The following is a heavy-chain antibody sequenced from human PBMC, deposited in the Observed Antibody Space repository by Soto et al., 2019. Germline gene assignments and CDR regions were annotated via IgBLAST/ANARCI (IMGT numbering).Heavy chain of an antibody. CDR3: ARDRSGYDLSKIFDY. J-gene: IGHJ4*02. Sequence: APVKVSCKASGYTFTSYGISWVRQAPGQGLEWMGWISAYNGNTNYAQKLQGRVTMTTDTSTSTAYMELRSLRSDDTAVYYCARDRSGYDLSKIFDYWGQGTLVTVSS. D-gene: IGHD5-12*01. CDR1: GYTFTSYG. V-gene: IGHV1-18*01. CDR2: ISAYNGNT.